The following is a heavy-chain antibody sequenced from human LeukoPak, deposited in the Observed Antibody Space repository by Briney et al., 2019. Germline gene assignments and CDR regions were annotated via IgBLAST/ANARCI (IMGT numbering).Heavy chain of an antibody. CDR2: IRYDGSNK. D-gene: IGHD6-19*01. J-gene: IGHJ4*02. Sequence: PGGSLRLSCAASGFTFSSYGMHWVRQAPGKGLEWVAFIRYDGSNKYYADSVRGRFTISKNMVYLQMNSLRAEDTAVYYCARTREQWQVLDYWGQGTLVTVSS. CDR1: GFTFSSYG. CDR3: ARTREQWQVLDY. V-gene: IGHV3-30*02.